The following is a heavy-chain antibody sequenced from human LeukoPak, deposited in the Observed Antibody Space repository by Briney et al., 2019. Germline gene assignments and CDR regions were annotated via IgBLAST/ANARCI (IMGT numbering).Heavy chain of an antibody. D-gene: IGHD5-24*01. Sequence: PGGSLRLSCAASGFTFSSYSMNWVRQAPGKGLEWVSSISSSSSYIYYADSVKGRFAISRDNAKNSLYLQMNSLRAEDTAVYYCARLGDGYKFDCWGQGTLVTVSS. J-gene: IGHJ4*02. CDR2: ISSSSSYI. CDR1: GFTFSSYS. CDR3: ARLGDGYKFDC. V-gene: IGHV3-21*01.